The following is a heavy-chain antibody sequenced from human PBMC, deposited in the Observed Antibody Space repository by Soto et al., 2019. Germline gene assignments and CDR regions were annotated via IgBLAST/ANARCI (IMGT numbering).Heavy chain of an antibody. D-gene: IGHD3-22*01. V-gene: IGHV1-3*01. J-gene: IGHJ6*02. Sequence: GASVQVSCKASGYTFTSYAMHWVRQAPGQRLEWMGWINAGNGNTKYSQKFQGRVTITRDTSASTAYMELSSLRSEDTAVYYCARVGCSGNFCYDGLDVWGQGTAVTVSS. CDR3: ARVGCSGNFCYDGLDV. CDR2: INAGNGNT. CDR1: GYTFTSYA.